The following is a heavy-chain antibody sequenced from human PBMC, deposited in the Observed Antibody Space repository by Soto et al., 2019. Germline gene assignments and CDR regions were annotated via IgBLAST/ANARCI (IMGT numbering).Heavy chain of an antibody. J-gene: IGHJ6*02. V-gene: IGHV3-30*18. CDR1: GFTFSSYG. Sequence: GGSLRLSCAASGFTFSSYGIHWVRQAPGKGLEWVALISYDGSNKYYADSVKGRFTLSRDNSKNTLYLQINSLTPEDTAVYYCAKDYYDSSAYYPPYYGMDVWGQGTTVTVSS. CDR3: AKDYYDSSAYYPPYYGMDV. D-gene: IGHD3-22*01. CDR2: ISYDGSNK.